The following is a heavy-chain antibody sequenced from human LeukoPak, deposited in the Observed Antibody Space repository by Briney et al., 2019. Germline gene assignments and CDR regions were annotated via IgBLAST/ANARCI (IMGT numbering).Heavy chain of an antibody. J-gene: IGHJ4*02. V-gene: IGHV3-48*03. Sequence: PGGSLRLSCATSAFTLSSYEMNWVRQAPGKGLEWVSYISSSGSSLYYADSVKGRFTISRDNARNSLYLQMNSLRAEDTAVYYCARGLKPTPPLVTPPGYWGQGTLVTVSS. D-gene: IGHD2-15*01. CDR2: ISSSGSSL. CDR1: AFTLSSYE. CDR3: ARGLKPTPPLVTPPGY.